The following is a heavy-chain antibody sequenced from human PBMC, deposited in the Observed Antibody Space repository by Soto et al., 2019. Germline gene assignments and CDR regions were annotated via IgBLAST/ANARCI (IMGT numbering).Heavy chain of an antibody. CDR2: ISESGCST. V-gene: IGHV3-23*01. D-gene: IGHD6-13*01. J-gene: IGHJ4*02. CDR1: VFSFSDYA. CDR3: AKRSPYSSGWYSPIFDY. Sequence: GSLRLSGAASVFSFSDYAMSWVRQGPGKGLEWVSVISESGCSTHYADSVRGRFTVSRDNSKNSLSLRMNSLRDEDTAVYFCAKRSPYSSGWYSPIFDYWGQGALVTVSS.